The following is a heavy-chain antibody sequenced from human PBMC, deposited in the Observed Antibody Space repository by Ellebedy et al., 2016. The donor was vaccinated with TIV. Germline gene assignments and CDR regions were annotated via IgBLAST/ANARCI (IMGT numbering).Heavy chain of an antibody. Sequence: GESLKISCAASRFTFSSYWMSWVRQAPGKGLEWVAVVSYAGNTKYYADSVKGRFTISRDNSKNTVYLDMNSLTPDDTAVYYCAKDAWEKARVSWEHDYWGQGTLVTVSS. J-gene: IGHJ4*02. V-gene: IGHV3-30*18. CDR1: RFTFSSYW. CDR2: VSYAGNTK. D-gene: IGHD1-26*01. CDR3: AKDAWEKARVSWEHDY.